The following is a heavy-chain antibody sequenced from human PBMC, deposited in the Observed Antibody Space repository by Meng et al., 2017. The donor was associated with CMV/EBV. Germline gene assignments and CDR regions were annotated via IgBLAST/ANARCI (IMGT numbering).Heavy chain of an antibody. V-gene: IGHV3-49*04. D-gene: IGHD2-2*01. J-gene: IGHJ4*02. CDR1: GFTFGDYA. CDR3: TRAKVVVPAANYKEYYFDY. Sequence: GESLKISCTASGFTFGDYAMSWVRQAPGTGLEWVGFIRSKAYGGTTEYAASVKGRFTISRDDSKSIAYLQMNSLKTEDTAVYYCTRAKVVVPAANYKEYYFDYWGQGTLVTVSS. CDR2: IRSKAYGGTT.